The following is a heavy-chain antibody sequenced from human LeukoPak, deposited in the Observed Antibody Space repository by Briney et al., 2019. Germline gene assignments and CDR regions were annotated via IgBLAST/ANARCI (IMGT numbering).Heavy chain of an antibody. CDR1: GFTFSSYW. CDR3: ARLAYYGRGIDFDY. J-gene: IGHJ4*02. Sequence: PGGSLRLSCAASGFTFSSYWMHWLRQAPGKGLVWVSRINTDGSSTNYADSVKGRFTISRDNTKNTLHLQMNSLRAEDTAVYYCARLAYYGRGIDFDYWGQGTLVTVSS. D-gene: IGHD3-10*01. V-gene: IGHV3-74*01. CDR2: INTDGSST.